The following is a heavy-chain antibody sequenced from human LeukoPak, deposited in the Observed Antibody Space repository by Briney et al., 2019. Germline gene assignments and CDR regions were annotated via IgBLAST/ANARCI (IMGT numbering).Heavy chain of an antibody. J-gene: IGHJ5*02. V-gene: IGHV4-34*01. D-gene: IGHD2-2*01. CDR1: GGSFSGYY. Sequence: SETLSLTCAVYGGSFSGYYWSWIRQPPGKGLEWIGEINHSGSTNYNPSLKSRVTISVDTSKNQFSLKLSSVTAADTAVYYCARKATGDIVVVPAAIGGWFDPWGQGTLVTVSS. CDR2: INHSGST. CDR3: ARKATGDIVVVPAAIGGWFDP.